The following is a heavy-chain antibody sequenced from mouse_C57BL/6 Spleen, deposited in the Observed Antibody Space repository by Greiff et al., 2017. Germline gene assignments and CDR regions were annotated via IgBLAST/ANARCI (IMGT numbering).Heavy chain of an antibody. CDR3: ARQSSYGFAY. J-gene: IGHJ3*01. CDR1: GYTFTSYW. V-gene: IGHV1-64*01. D-gene: IGHD1-1*01. CDR2: IHPNSGST. Sequence: QVQLKQPGAELVKPGASVKLSCKASGYTFTSYWMHWVKQRPGQGLEWIGMIHPNSGSTNYNEKFKSKATLTVDKSSSTAYMQLSSLTSEDSAVYYCARQSSYGFAYWGQGTLVTVSA.